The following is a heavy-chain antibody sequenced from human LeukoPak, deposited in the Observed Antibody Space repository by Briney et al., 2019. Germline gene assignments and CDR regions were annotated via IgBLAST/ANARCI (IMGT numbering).Heavy chain of an antibody. CDR1: GFTFDDYA. V-gene: IGHV3-9*01. CDR2: ISWNSGSI. CDR3: AKQAISDAFDI. D-gene: IGHD5-12*01. Sequence: PGGSPRLSCAASGFTFDDYAMHWVRQAPGKGLEWVSGISWNSGSIGYADSVKGRFTISRDNAKNSLYLQMNSLRAEDTALYYCAKQAISDAFDIWGQGTMVTVSS. J-gene: IGHJ3*02.